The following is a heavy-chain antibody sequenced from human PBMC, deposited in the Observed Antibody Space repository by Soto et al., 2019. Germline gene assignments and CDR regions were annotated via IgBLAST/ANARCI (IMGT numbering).Heavy chain of an antibody. CDR3: ARDPRFRGFYGMDV. Sequence: PSETLSLTCTVSGGSISSGGYYWSWIRRHPGKGLEWIGYIYYSGSTYYNPSLKSRVTISVDTSKNQFSLKLSSVTAADTAVYYCARDPRFRGFYGMDVWGQGTTVTVSS. J-gene: IGHJ6*02. V-gene: IGHV4-31*03. CDR2: IYYSGST. CDR1: GGSISSGGYY. D-gene: IGHD3-10*01.